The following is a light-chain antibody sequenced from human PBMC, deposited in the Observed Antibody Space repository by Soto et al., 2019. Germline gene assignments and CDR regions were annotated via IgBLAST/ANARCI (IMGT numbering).Light chain of an antibody. Sequence: QSVLTQPPSASGTPGQRVTISCSGRSSNIGSNTVNWYQQLPGTAPKLLIYSNNQRPSGVPDRLSGSKSGTSASLAISGLQSEDGADYYCAAWDDSQNALFGGGTKLTVL. CDR2: SNN. V-gene: IGLV1-44*01. CDR3: AAWDDSQNAL. J-gene: IGLJ3*02. CDR1: SSNIGSNT.